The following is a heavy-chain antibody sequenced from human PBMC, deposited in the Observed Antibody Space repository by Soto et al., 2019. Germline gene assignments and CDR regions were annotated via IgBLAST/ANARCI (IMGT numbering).Heavy chain of an antibody. Sequence: QVQLVESGGGVVQPGRSLRLSCAASGFTFSSYGMHWVRQAPGKGLEWVAVIWYDGSNKYYADSVKGRFTISRDTSKNTLYLQMNSLRAEDTAVYYCARDGDYCSSTSCYRYGMDVWGQGTTVTVSS. J-gene: IGHJ6*02. CDR1: GFTFSSYG. CDR3: ARDGDYCSSTSCYRYGMDV. D-gene: IGHD2-2*01. CDR2: IWYDGSNK. V-gene: IGHV3-33*01.